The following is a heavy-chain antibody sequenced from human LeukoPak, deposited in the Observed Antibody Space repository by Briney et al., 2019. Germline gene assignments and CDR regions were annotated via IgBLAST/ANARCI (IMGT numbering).Heavy chain of an antibody. V-gene: IGHV4-59*01. CDR1: GASTSHFY. CDR2: MHNSGSS. J-gene: IGHJ3*02. Sequence: SETLSLTCTVSGASTSHFYWNWSRQPPGKGLEWIGYMHNSGSSKHSPSLKSRVTISIDTSKNQFSLQLTSVTAADTAMYFCAGSAEWPRNAFDIWGQGTMVSVSS. D-gene: IGHD3-3*01. CDR3: AGSAEWPRNAFDI.